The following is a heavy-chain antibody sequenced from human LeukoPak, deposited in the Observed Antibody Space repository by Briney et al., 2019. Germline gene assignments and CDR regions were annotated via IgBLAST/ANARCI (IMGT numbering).Heavy chain of an antibody. V-gene: IGHV3-21*01. CDR2: ITSSGTYT. D-gene: IGHD1-1*01. CDR3: ARDRLLEGRDFYSYYYMDV. Sequence: PGGSLILSCADSGFTFSNYNMNWVRQAPGKAMEWVSSITSSGTYTFYADSVKGRFTISRDNAKNSLYLQMDSLGPEDTAVYYCARDRLLEGRDFYSYYYMDVWGKGTTVTVSS. CDR1: GFTFSNYN. J-gene: IGHJ6*03.